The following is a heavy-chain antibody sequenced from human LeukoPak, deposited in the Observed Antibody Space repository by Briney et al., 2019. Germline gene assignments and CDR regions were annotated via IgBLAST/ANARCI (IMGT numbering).Heavy chain of an antibody. CDR3: ARHLPYCSSTSCYTRGKYYYYMDV. Sequence: SETLSLTCAVYGGAFSGYYWSWVRQPPGKGLEWIGEINHSGSTNYNPSLKSGVTISVDPSKNQFSLKLSSVTAADTAVYYCARHLPYCSSTSCYTRGKYYYYMDVWGKGTTVTVSS. CDR1: GGAFSGYY. V-gene: IGHV4-34*01. CDR2: INHSGST. D-gene: IGHD2-2*02. J-gene: IGHJ6*03.